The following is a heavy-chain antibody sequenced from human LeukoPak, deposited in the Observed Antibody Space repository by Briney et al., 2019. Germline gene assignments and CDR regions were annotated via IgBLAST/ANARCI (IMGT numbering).Heavy chain of an antibody. V-gene: IGHV4-59*08. CDR3: ARHPFATPFDY. CDR2: AYYSGHT. D-gene: IGHD2-15*01. CDR1: GGSISDNY. Sequence: SETLSLTCTVSGGSISDNYWSWIRQPPGKGLEWIGYAYYSGHTNYNSSLKSRVTMSLDTSKSQFSLRLSSVSAADTAVYFCARHPFATPFDYWGPGTLVTVSS. J-gene: IGHJ4*02.